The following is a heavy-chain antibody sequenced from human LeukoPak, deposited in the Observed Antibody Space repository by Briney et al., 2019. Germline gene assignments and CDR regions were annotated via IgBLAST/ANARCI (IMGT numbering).Heavy chain of an antibody. D-gene: IGHD3-22*01. V-gene: IGHV1-2*06. CDR2: ISPNSGGT. J-gene: IGHJ4*02. CDR1: GYTFTGYY. CDR3: ARDNINYYDSSGLGY. Sequence: ASVKVSCKASGYTFTGYYMHWVRQAPGQGLEWMGRISPNSGGTNYAQKFQGRVTMTRDTSISTAYMELSRLRSDDTAVYYCARDNINYYDSSGLGYWGQGTLVTVSS.